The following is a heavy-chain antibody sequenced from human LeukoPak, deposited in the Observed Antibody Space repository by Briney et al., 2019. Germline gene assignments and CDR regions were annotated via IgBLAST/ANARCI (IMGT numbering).Heavy chain of an antibody. CDR1: GGSISSGGYY. V-gene: IGHV4-31*03. CDR2: IYYSGST. J-gene: IGHJ4*02. CDR3: ARWRSGSFDS. D-gene: IGHD3-10*01. Sequence: PSETLSLTCTVSGGSISSGGYYWSWIRQHPGKGLEWIGYIYYSGSTYYNPSLKSRVTISVDTSKNQFSLKLTSVTAADTAIFYCARWRSGSFDSWGQGTLVTVSS.